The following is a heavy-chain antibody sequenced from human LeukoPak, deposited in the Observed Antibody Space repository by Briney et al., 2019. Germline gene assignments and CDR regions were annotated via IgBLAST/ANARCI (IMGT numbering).Heavy chain of an antibody. CDR2: ISGSGNST. CDR3: VKVLVLVSANRYYFDY. Sequence: GGSLRLPCAASGLTFSGSAMSWVRQAPGKGLEWVSLISGSGNSTYYADSVKGRFTISRDNSKNTLYLQMNSLRAEDTAVYYCVKVLVLVSANRYYFDYWGQGTLVTVSS. V-gene: IGHV3-23*01. CDR1: GLTFSGSA. J-gene: IGHJ4*02. D-gene: IGHD2-15*01.